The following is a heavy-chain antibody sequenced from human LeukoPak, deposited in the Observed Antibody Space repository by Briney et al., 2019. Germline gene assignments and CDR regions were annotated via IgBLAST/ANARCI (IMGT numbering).Heavy chain of an antibody. Sequence: GGSLRLSCSASEFTVTTNHMTWVRQAPGKGLEWVSVIYSGGSTYYADSVKGRFTISRDNSKNTLYLQMNSLRAEDTAVYYCARGPYDNSGYRFDYWGQGTLVTVSS. V-gene: IGHV3-66*01. D-gene: IGHD3-22*01. CDR1: EFTVTTNH. J-gene: IGHJ4*02. CDR3: ARGPYDNSGYRFDY. CDR2: IYSGGST.